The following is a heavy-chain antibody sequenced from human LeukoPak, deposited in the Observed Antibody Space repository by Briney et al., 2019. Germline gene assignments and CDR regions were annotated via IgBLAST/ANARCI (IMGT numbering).Heavy chain of an antibody. CDR3: ARFGSSYYDSSGYFMSFDY. CDR1: GGTFSSYA. J-gene: IGHJ4*02. V-gene: IGHV1-69*05. CDR2: IIPIFGTA. D-gene: IGHD3-22*01. Sequence: SVKVSCKASGGTFSSYAISWVRQAPGQGLEWMGGIIPIFGTANYAQKFQGRVTITTDESTSTAYMELSSLRSEDTAVYYCARFGSSYYDSSGYFMSFDYWGQGTLVTISS.